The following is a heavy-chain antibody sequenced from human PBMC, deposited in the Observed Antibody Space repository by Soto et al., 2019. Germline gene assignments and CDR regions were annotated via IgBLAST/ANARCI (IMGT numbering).Heavy chain of an antibody. CDR1: GGSISSGDYY. Sequence: PSETLSLTCTVSGGSISSGDYYWSWIRQPPGKGLEWIGYIYYSGSTYYNPSLKSRVTISVDTSKNQFSLKLSSVTAADTAVYYCARAPDEAEYYFDYWGQGTLVTVSS. V-gene: IGHV4-30-4*01. CDR2: IYYSGST. CDR3: ARAPDEAEYYFDY. J-gene: IGHJ4*02.